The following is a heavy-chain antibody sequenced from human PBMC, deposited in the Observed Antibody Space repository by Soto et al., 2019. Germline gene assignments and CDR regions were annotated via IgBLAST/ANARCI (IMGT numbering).Heavy chain of an antibody. J-gene: IGHJ6*02. CDR2: INPNSGGT. V-gene: IGHV1-2*02. CDR3: ARAYDFWSGYFLDV. D-gene: IGHD3-3*01. Sequence: ASVKVSCKASGYTFTGYYMHWVRQAPGQGLEWMGWINPNSGGTNYAQKFQGRVTMTRDTSTSTAYMELSRLRSDDTAVCYCARAYDFWSGYFLDVWGQGTTVTVSS. CDR1: GYTFTGYY.